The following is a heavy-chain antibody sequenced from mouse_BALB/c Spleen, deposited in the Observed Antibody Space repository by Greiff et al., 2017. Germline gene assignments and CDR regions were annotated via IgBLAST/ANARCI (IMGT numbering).Heavy chain of an antibody. Sequence: EVQLKESGPGLVKPSQSLSLTCSVTGYSITSGYYWNWIRQFPGNKLEWMGYISYDGSNNYNPSLKNRISITRDTSKNQFFLKLNSVTTEDTATYYCAREEDGNYNYAMDYWGQGTSVTVSS. V-gene: IGHV3-6*02. CDR1: GYSITSGYY. CDR2: ISYDGSN. CDR3: AREEDGNYNYAMDY. D-gene: IGHD2-1*01. J-gene: IGHJ4*01.